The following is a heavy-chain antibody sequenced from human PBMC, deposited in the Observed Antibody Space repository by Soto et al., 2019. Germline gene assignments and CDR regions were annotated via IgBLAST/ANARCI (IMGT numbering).Heavy chain of an antibody. J-gene: IGHJ4*02. Sequence: QVQLQESGPGLVKPSQTLSLTCTVSGGSISSTYYWSWVRHHPGKGLEWIGYIHYSGSTYYNPSLESRLTISKDTSKNQFYLKLSSVTAADTAMYYCARRESGRPLDYWGQGTLVTVSS. CDR2: IHYSGST. V-gene: IGHV4-31*03. D-gene: IGHD3-10*01. CDR1: GGSISSTYY. CDR3: ARRESGRPLDY.